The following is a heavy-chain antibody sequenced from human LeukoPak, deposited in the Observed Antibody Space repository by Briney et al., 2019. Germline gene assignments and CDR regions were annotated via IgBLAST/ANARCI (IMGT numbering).Heavy chain of an antibody. CDR1: GGSISSYY. Sequence: SGTPSLTCTVSGGSISSYYWSWIRQPPGKGLEWIGYIYYSGSTNYNPSLKSRVTISVDTSKNQFSLKLSSVTAADTAVYYCAREVEHNWFDPWGQGTLVTVSS. CDR2: IYYSGST. J-gene: IGHJ5*02. CDR3: AREVEHNWFDP. V-gene: IGHV4-59*01.